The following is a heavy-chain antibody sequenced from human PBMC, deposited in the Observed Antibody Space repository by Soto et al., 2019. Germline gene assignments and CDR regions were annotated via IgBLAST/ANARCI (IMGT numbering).Heavy chain of an antibody. V-gene: IGHV4-31*03. D-gene: IGHD2-2*01. Sequence: QVQLQESGPGLVRPSQTLSLTCTVSGVSISSGGYYWSWIRQHPGMGLDWIGYIYSSGNTYYNPSLQSRVTISFDTSKNQFSLKLTSVTAADTAVYYSARSHQLANFDYWGQGALVTVSS. CDR1: GVSISSGGYY. J-gene: IGHJ4*02. CDR3: ARSHQLANFDY. CDR2: IYSSGNT.